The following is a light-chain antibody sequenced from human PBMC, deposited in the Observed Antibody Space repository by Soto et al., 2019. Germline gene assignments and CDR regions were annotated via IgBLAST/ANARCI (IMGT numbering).Light chain of an antibody. V-gene: IGKV3-11*01. Sequence: EIVLTQSPATMYLSPGERATLSCRASQSVSSYLAWYQQKPGQAPRPLIYDASNRATGIPARLSGSGSGTDFTLTISSLEPEDFAVYYCQQRSTWPSTFGQGTRLEIK. CDR2: DAS. CDR3: QQRSTWPST. CDR1: QSVSSY. J-gene: IGKJ5*01.